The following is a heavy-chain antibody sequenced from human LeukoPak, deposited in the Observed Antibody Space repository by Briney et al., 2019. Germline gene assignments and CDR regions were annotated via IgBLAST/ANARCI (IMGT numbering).Heavy chain of an antibody. J-gene: IGHJ5*02. V-gene: IGHV1-2*02. CDR3: ARDLGSFGYSYGLGDETGWFDP. CDR1: GYTFTGYY. D-gene: IGHD5-18*01. CDR2: INPSSGGT. Sequence: GASVKVSCKASGYTFTGYYMHWVRQAPGQGLEWMGWINPSSGGTNYAQKFQGRVTMTRDTSISTAYMELSRLRSDDTAVYYCARDLGSFGYSYGLGDETGWFDPWGQGTLVTVSS.